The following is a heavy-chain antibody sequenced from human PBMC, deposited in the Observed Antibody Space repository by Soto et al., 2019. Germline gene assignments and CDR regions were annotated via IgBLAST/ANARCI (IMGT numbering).Heavy chain of an antibody. CDR1: GYTFTSYG. CDR3: ARARLVGGIVAPRIYFDY. V-gene: IGHV1-18*01. D-gene: IGHD1-26*01. CDR2: ISAYNGNT. J-gene: IGHJ4*02. Sequence: ASVKVSCKASGYTFTSYGISWVRQAPGQGLEWMGWISAYNGNTNYAQKLQGRVTMTTDTSTSTAYMELRSLRSDDTAVYYCARARLVGGIVAPRIYFDYWGQGTLVTVSS.